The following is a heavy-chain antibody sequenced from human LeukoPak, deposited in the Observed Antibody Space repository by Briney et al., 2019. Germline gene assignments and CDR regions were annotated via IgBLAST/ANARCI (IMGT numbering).Heavy chain of an antibody. J-gene: IGHJ3*01. Sequence: PGGSLRLSCAASGFTFSSSWMHWVRQVPGKGLVWVSYINSDGGSITYADSVKGRFTISRDNAKNTLYLQINSLRAEDTALYLCARAIAAGVFDFLGQGTMVTVSS. CDR3: ARAIAAGVFDF. V-gene: IGHV3-74*01. CDR2: INSDGGSI. CDR1: GFTFSSSW. D-gene: IGHD6-13*01.